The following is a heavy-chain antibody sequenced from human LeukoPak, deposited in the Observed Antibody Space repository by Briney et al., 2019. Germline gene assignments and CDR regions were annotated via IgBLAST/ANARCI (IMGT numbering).Heavy chain of an antibody. J-gene: IGHJ4*02. CDR1: GFTFADYM. V-gene: IGHV3-43*01. CDR2: ISWDGSTT. Sequence: PGGSLRLSCAASGFTSGFTFADYMLHWVRQPPGKGLEWVSLISWDGSTTHYADSVKGRFTISRDNIKTSLFLQMNSLRTEDTALYYCAKGGSAGSSDYWGQGTLVTVSS. CDR3: AKGGSAGSSDY. D-gene: IGHD3-10*01.